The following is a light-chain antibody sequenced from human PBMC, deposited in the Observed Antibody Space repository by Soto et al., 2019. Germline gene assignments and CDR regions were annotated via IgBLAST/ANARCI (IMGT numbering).Light chain of an antibody. CDR2: DAS. CDR3: QQYNILST. V-gene: IGKV1-5*01. CDR1: QSIRYW. J-gene: IGKJ1*01. Sequence: DIQRSQSPSPQSASVGDRVTITCRASQSIRYWVAWYQHKPGKAPKLLIYDASTLESGVPTRFSGSGSGTEFTLTISSLHPDDFATYYCQQYNILSTFGQGTKVDIK.